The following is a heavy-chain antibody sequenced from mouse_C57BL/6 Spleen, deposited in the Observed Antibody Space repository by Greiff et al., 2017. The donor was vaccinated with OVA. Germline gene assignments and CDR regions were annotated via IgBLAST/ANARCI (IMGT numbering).Heavy chain of an antibody. CDR1: GYAFSSSW. V-gene: IGHV1-82*01. D-gene: IGHD2-5*01. CDR2: IYPGDGDT. J-gene: IGHJ2*01. Sequence: QVQLKESGPELVKPGASVKISCKASGYAFSSSWMNWVKQRPGKGLEWIGRIYPGDGDTNYNGKFKGKATLTADKSSSTAYMQLSSLTSEDSAVYFCARYYYSNDYFDYWGQGTTLTVSS. CDR3: ARYYYSNDYFDY.